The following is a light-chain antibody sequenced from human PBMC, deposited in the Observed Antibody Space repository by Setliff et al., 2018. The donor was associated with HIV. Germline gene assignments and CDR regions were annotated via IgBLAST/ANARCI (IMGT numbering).Light chain of an antibody. V-gene: IGLV2-14*03. CDR1: SSDFGAYNF. Sequence: QSALAQPASVSGSPGQSITISCTGTSSDFGAYNFVSWYQQHPGKAPKLMIYDVSNRPSGVSNRFSGSKSGNTASLSISGLQGEDEADYYCSSFRSSSTYVVFGGGTKVTVL. J-gene: IGLJ2*01. CDR2: DVS. CDR3: SSFRSSSTYVV.